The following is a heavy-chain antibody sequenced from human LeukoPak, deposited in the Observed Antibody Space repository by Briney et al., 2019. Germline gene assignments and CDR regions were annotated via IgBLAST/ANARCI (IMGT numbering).Heavy chain of an antibody. CDR1: GFTFSSYS. V-gene: IGHV3-21*01. CDR3: ARARQVVTIFGVVIIDYFDY. Sequence: PGGSLRLSCAASGFTFSSYSMNWVRQAPGKGLEWVSSISSSSSYIYYADSVKGRFTISRDNAKNSLYLQMNSLRAEDTAVYYCARARQVVTIFGVVIIDYFDYWGQGTLVTVS. CDR2: ISSSSSYI. D-gene: IGHD3-3*01. J-gene: IGHJ4*02.